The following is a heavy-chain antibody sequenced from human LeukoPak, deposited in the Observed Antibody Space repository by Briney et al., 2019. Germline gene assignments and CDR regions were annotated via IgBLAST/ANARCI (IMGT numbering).Heavy chain of an antibody. CDR1: GGPISSNINY. V-gene: IGHV4-39*07. Sequence: SETLSLTCTVSGGPISSNINYWSWIRQPPGKGLEWIGSIYYTGSSYYNPSLKSRLSMSVETSKNQFSLKLSSMTAADTAIYYCARVSYSTGWFGDWLDPWGQGTLVTVSS. CDR3: ARVSYSTGWFGDWLDP. CDR2: IYYTGSS. J-gene: IGHJ5*02. D-gene: IGHD2-2*01.